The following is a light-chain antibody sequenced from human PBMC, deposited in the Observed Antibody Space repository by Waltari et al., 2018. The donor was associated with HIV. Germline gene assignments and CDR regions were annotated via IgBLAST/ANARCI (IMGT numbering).Light chain of an antibody. Sequence: QSVLTQPPSVSAAPGQKVTISCSGSSSNIGTNYVSWYPQLPRTAPKLLIYDNNKRPSGMPDRFSGSKSGTSATLGITGLQTGDEADYYCGAWDNSLSAWVLGGGTQLTVL. CDR3: GAWDNSLSAWV. CDR2: DNN. J-gene: IGLJ3*02. CDR1: SSNIGTNY. V-gene: IGLV1-51*01.